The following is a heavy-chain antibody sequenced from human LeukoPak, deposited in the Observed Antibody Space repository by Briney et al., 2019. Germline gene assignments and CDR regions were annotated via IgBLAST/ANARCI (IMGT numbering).Heavy chain of an antibody. CDR1: GGSIYSSSYY. CDR2: IYYSGST. J-gene: IGHJ5*02. D-gene: IGHD6-19*01. V-gene: IGHV4-39*02. Sequence: PSETLSLTCTVSGGSIYSSSYYWGWIRQPPGKGLEWIGSIYYSGSTYYNPSLKSRVTISVDTSKNQFSLKLSSVTAADTAVYYCARDNGIAVAGTVRWFDPWGQGTLVTVSS. CDR3: ARDNGIAVAGTVRWFDP.